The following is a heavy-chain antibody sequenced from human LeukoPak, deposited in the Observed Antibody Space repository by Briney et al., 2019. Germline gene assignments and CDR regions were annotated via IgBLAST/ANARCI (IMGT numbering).Heavy chain of an antibody. CDR3: AREDYYYGMDV. V-gene: IGHV4-59*01. J-gene: IGHJ6*02. Sequence: SETLSLTRTVSGGSISSYYWSWIRQPPGKGLEWIGYIYYSGSTNYNPSLKSRVTISVDTSKNQFSPKLSSVTAADTAVYYCAREDYYYGMDVWGQGTTVTVSS. CDR1: GGSISSYY. CDR2: IYYSGST.